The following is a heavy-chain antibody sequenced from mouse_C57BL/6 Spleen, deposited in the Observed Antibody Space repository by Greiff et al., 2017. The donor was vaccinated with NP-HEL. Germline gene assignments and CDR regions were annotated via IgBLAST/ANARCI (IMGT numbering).Heavy chain of an antibody. CDR2: IDLSDNET. J-gene: IGHJ4*01. CDR1: GYTFTSYW. Sequence: QVQLQQPGAELVRPGSSVKLSCKASGYTFTSYWMHWVKQRPLQGLEWIGNIDLSDNETHYNQKFMDKATLIVDKTSSNAYMHNSSMTPEDSAVYYCTKGAEAMDYWGQGTSVTVSS. CDR3: TKGAEAMDY. V-gene: IGHV1-52*01.